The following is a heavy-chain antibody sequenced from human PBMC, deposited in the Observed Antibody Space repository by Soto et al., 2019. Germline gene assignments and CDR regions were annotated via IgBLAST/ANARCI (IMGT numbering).Heavy chain of an antibody. CDR3: ARDPSPYTSGWYGIDF. D-gene: IGHD6-19*01. CDR1: GFMFSAYA. Sequence: GGSLRLSCAASGFMFSAYAMLWVRQAPGKGLEWVAAISYDGTNKYYADSIKGRFTISRDNSANTLFLQVNSLRREDTAIYYCARDPSPYTSGWYGIDFWGHGTLVTVS. CDR2: ISYDGTNK. V-gene: IGHV3-30*04. J-gene: IGHJ4*01.